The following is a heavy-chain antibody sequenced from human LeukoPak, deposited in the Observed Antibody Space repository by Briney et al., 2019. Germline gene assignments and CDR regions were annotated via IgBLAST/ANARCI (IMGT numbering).Heavy chain of an antibody. V-gene: IGHV3-33*01. D-gene: IGHD2-21*02. CDR3: ARDYCGGDCYSGYYFDY. J-gene: IGHJ4*02. CDR1: GFTFSSYG. CDR2: IWYDGSNK. Sequence: PGGSLRLSCAASGFTFSSYGMHWVRQAPGKGLEWVAVIWYDGSNKYYADSVKGRFTISRDNSKNTLYLQMNSLRAEDTAVYYCARDYCGGDCYSGYYFDYWGQGTLVTVSS.